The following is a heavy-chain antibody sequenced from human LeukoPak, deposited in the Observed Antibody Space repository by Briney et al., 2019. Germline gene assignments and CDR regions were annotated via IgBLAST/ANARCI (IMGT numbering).Heavy chain of an antibody. Sequence: PSETLSLTCTVSGGSFSSYYWSWIRQPPGKGLEWIGYIYYSGSTNYNPSLKSRVTISLDTSKNQFSLKLNSVTAADTAVYYCARGLVVGSTGMGYWGQGTLVTVSS. J-gene: IGHJ4*02. CDR3: ARGLVVGSTGMGY. V-gene: IGHV4-59*01. D-gene: IGHD1-26*01. CDR1: GGSFSSYY. CDR2: IYYSGST.